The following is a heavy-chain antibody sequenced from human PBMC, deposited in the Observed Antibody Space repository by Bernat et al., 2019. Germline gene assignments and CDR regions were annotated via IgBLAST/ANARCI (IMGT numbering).Heavy chain of an antibody. J-gene: IGHJ2*01. D-gene: IGHD2-21*02. CDR1: GGSISSGGYY. V-gene: IGHV4-31*03. CDR3: AGVAGGDYVWYFDL. CDR2: IYYSGST. Sequence: QVQLQESGPGLVKPSQTLSLTCTVSGGSISSGGYYWSWIRQHPGKGLEWIGYIYYSGSTYYNPSLKSRVTISVGTSKNQFSLKLSSWAAADTAVYYCAGVAGGDYVWYFDLWGRGTLVTVSS.